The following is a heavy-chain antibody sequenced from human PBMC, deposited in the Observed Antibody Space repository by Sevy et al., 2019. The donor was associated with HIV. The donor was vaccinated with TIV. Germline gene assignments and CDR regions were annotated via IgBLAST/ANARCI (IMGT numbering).Heavy chain of an antibody. Sequence: GGSLRLSCAASGFTFTNAWMNWVRQAPGMRLEWVGRIKGKSNGGTTDYVEPGKGDFTIPREVSKKTLYRKMTSLKIEDTAVYYCTTERHYFDRNTGYPEIVPIAYWGQGRLVTVSS. CDR2: IKGKSNGGTT. D-gene: IGHD3-22*01. V-gene: IGHV3-15*07. CDR3: TTERHYFDRNTGYPEIVPIAY. CDR1: GFTFTNAW. J-gene: IGHJ4*02.